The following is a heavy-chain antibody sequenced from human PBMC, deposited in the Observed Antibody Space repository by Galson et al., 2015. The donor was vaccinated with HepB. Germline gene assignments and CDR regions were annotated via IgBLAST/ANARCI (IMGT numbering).Heavy chain of an antibody. CDR2: MNPNSGNT. D-gene: IGHD2-15*01. CDR3: AREVVVVVAATFYYYCYYMDV. CDR1: GYTFTSYD. Sequence: SVKVSCKASGYTFTSYDINWVRQATGQGLEWMGWMNPNSGNTGYAQKFQGRVTMTRNTSISTAYMELSSLRSEDTAVYYCAREVVVVVAATFYYYCYYMDVWGKGTTVTVSS. V-gene: IGHV1-8*01. J-gene: IGHJ6*03.